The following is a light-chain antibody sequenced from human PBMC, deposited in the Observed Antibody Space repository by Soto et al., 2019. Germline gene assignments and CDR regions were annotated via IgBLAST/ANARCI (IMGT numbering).Light chain of an antibody. CDR3: AAWDDSLSGWV. CDR2: NTN. CDR1: SSNIGSNT. Sequence: QSVLTQPPSASGTPGQRVRISCSGSSSNIGSNTVNWYQQLPGTAPKLLIYNTNQRPSGVPDRFSGSKSGTSASLAISGLQSEDEAEYYCAAWDDSLSGWVFGGGTKLTVL. J-gene: IGLJ3*02. V-gene: IGLV1-44*01.